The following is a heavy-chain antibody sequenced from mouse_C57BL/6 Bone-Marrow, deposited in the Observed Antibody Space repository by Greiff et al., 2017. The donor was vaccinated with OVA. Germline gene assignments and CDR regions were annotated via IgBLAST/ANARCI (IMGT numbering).Heavy chain of an antibody. Sequence: EVHLVESGGGLVQSGRSLRLSCATSGFTFSDFYMEWVRQAPGKGLEWIAASRNKANDYTTEYSASVKGRFIVSRDTSQSILYLQMNALRAEDTAMYYCARDAGYYGSSYGYFDVWGTGTTVTVSS. V-gene: IGHV7-1*01. CDR2: SRNKANDYTT. CDR1: GFTFSDFY. CDR3: ARDAGYYGSSYGYFDV. J-gene: IGHJ1*03. D-gene: IGHD1-1*01.